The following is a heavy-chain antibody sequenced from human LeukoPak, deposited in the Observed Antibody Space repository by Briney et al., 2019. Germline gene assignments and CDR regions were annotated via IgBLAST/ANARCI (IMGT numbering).Heavy chain of an antibody. J-gene: IGHJ4*02. CDR3: ARPYHDYGNNDAYFDY. V-gene: IGHV3-74*01. Sequence: PGGSLRLSCAASGFTFSNYWMYWVRQAPGKGLAWVSRINGDGSSTTYADSVKGRFTISRDNAKNTLSLQMNSLRAEDTTVYYCARPYHDYGNNDAYFDYWGQGTLVTVSS. D-gene: IGHD4-11*01. CDR1: GFTFSNYW. CDR2: INGDGSST.